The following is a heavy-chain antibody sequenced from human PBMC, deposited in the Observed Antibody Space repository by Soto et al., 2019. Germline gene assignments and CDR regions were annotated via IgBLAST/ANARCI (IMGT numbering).Heavy chain of an antibody. CDR2: ISGSGIST. CDR3: VKPPVITASYYYYDMDV. CDR1: GFTFSTYP. Sequence: GGSLRLSCAASGFTFSTYPMSWVRQAPGKGLEWVSGISGSGISTYYTDSVKGRFTISRDNSKNTVFLQMNSLRDEDTAVYYCVKPPVITASYYYYDMDVWGQGTTVTVSS. D-gene: IGHD4-4*01. J-gene: IGHJ6*02. V-gene: IGHV3-23*01.